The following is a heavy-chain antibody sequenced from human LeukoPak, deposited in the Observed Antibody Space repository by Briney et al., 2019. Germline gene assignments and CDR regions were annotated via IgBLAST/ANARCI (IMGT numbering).Heavy chain of an antibody. D-gene: IGHD2-15*01. V-gene: IGHV4-38-2*02. CDR2: TNHSGST. J-gene: IGHJ4*02. CDR3: ARVCSSGRCLDY. Sequence: TTSETLSLTCTVSGYSISSGYYWAWMRQPPGKGLEWIGSTNHSGSTYYNPSLKSRVTVSVDTSKNQVSLRLSSVTAAGTAVYYCARVCSSGRCLDYWGQGTLVTVSS. CDR1: GYSISSGYY.